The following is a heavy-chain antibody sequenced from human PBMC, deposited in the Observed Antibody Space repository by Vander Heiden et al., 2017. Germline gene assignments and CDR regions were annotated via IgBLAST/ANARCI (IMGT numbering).Heavy chain of an antibody. J-gene: IGHJ5*02. Sequence: QVHLVESGGGVVQPGGSLRLSCAASGFTFSRYSMHWVRQAPGKGLEWVAVISYDGNTEDYADSVKGRFSISRDNSQNTLYLQMNSLRAEDTAIYYCARAALEVVFFWVWFDPWGQGTLVTVSS. CDR2: ISYDGNTE. D-gene: IGHD3-3*01. CDR3: ARAALEVVFFWVWFDP. CDR1: GFTFSRYS. V-gene: IGHV3-30*01.